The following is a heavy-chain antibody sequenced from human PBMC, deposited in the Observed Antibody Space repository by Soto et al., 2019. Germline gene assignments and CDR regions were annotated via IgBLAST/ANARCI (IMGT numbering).Heavy chain of an antibody. D-gene: IGHD6-13*01. CDR1: GFTFSSYA. V-gene: IGHV3-23*01. CDR2: ISGSGGST. CDR3: GYSGTPFDY. J-gene: IGHJ4*02. Sequence: EVQLLESGGGLVQPGGSLRLSCAASGFTFSSYAMSWVRQAPGKGLEWVSAISGSGGSTYYADSVKGRFTCSRDNSKNSLYLQMHSLRAEDTAVYYCGYSGTPFDYWGQGTLVTVSS.